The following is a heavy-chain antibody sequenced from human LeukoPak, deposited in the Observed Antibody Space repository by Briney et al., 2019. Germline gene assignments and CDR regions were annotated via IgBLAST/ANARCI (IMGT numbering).Heavy chain of an antibody. Sequence: GGSLRLSCAASGFTFSRYDMHWVRQVTGKGLEWVSSIGTAGDTYYPGSVKGRFTISRENAKNFLYLQMNSLRAGDTAVYYCARVTTPAALDVWGQGTTVTVSS. CDR2: IGTAGDT. D-gene: IGHD4-11*01. CDR1: GFTFSRYD. V-gene: IGHV3-13*01. J-gene: IGHJ6*02. CDR3: ARVTTPAALDV.